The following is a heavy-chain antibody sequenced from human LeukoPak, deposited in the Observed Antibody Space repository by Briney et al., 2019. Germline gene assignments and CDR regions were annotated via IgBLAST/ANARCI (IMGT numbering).Heavy chain of an antibody. CDR3: GRYPPGHYGMDV. V-gene: IGHV5-51*01. CDR2: IHAGDSNT. J-gene: IGHJ6*02. Sequence: GESLKISFTGSGXSFTNYCIGWVRQMPGKDLEWMGIIHAGDSNTRYSLSFQGQVTISVDKSISTAYLQWSSLKASDTAMYYCGRYPPGHYGMDVWGQGTTVTVSS. CDR1: GXSFTNYC.